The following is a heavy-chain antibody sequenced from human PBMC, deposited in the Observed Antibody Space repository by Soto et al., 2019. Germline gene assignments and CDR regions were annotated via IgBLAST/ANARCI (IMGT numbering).Heavy chain of an antibody. Sequence: ASVKVSCKASGYTFTGYYMHWVRQAPGQGLEWMGWINPNSGGTNYAQKFQGRVTMTRDTSISTAYMELSRLRSDDTAVYYCARESPSSQFYYYGMDVWGQGTTVTVSS. CDR2: INPNSGGT. CDR1: GYTFTGYY. J-gene: IGHJ6*02. CDR3: ARESPSSQFYYYGMDV. V-gene: IGHV1-2*02.